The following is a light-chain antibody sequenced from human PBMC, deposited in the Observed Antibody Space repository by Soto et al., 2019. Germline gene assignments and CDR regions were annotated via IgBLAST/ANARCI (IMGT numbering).Light chain of an antibody. J-gene: IGKJ1*01. Sequence: ETVLTQSPGTLSLSPGERATLSCRASQSVSSSYLAWYQQKPGQAPRLLIYGASSRATGIPDRFSGSGSGTDFTLTISRLEPEDFAVYYCQLLWTFGQGTKVDIK. CDR1: QSVSSSY. CDR2: GAS. V-gene: IGKV3-20*01. CDR3: QLLWT.